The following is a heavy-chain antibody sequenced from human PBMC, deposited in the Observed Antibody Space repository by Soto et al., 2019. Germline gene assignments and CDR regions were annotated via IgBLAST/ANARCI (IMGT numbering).Heavy chain of an antibody. CDR3: ACIFSGGYGYGFYYYGMDV. Sequence: SETLSLTCPFSGCSISSSSSYWGWIRQPPGRGLEWIGSIYYSGSTYYNPSLKSRVTISVDTSKNQFSLKLSSVTAADTAVYYCACIFSGGYGYGFYYYGMDVWGQGTTVS. CDR2: IYYSGST. D-gene: IGHD5-18*01. CDR1: GCSISSSSSY. J-gene: IGHJ6*02. V-gene: IGHV4-39*01.